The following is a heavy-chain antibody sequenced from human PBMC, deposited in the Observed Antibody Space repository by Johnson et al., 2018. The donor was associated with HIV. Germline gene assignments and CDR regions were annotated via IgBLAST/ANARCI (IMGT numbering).Heavy chain of an antibody. CDR2: IKTKTDGGTP. CDR3: TTDYHVVFGGFDI. Sequence: VQLVESGGGLVKPGGSLRLSCTASGLTFKNAWMSWVRQAPGKGLEWVGRIKTKTDGGTPDYAAPVKVRFTISRDDSKNTMYLQMNSLKTEDTAVYYCTTDYHVVFGGFDIWGQGTMVAVS. D-gene: IGHD4-23*01. J-gene: IGHJ3*02. CDR1: GLTFKNAW. V-gene: IGHV3-15*01.